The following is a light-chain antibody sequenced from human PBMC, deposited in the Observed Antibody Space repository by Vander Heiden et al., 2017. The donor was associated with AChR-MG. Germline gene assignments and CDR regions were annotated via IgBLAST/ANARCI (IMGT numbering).Light chain of an antibody. CDR2: GDT. J-gene: IGLJ3*02. CDR3: QTYDSGLSAWV. V-gene: IGLV1-40*01. CDR1: NVGPLFD. Sequence: QSVLTQPPSVSGAPGQSVTISCTNVGPLFDVHWYRQFPGTAPTLLIYGDTKRPSGVPDRFSGSKSGTSASLAITGLQAEEEAEYYCQTYDSGLSAWVFGGGTRLTVL.